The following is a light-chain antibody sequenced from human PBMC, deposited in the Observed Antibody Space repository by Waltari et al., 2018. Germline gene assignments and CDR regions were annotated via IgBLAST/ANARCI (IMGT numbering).Light chain of an antibody. J-gene: IGLJ1*01. CDR3: SSYRSSSTFRV. CDR1: SSDVGGYNY. V-gene: IGLV2-14*01. CDR2: DVS. Sequence: QSALTPPASVSGSPGQSITISCTGTSSDVGGYNYVYWYQQHPGKAPKLMVYDVSKRRSGGSNRFSGAKSGNTASLTISRLHAEDEADYYCSSYRSSSTFRVFGTGTKVTVL.